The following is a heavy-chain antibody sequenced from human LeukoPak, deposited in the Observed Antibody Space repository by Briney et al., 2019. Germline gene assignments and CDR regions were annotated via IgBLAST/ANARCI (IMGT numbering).Heavy chain of an antibody. V-gene: IGHV3-23*01. D-gene: IGHD4-17*01. CDR1: GFTFSSYA. CDR2: ISGSGGST. CDR3: ARDGYYGDSHFDY. Sequence: GGSLRLSCAASGFTFSSYAMSWVRQAPGKGLEWVSAISGSGGSTYYADSVKGRFTISRDNSKNTLYLQMNSLRAEDTALYHCARDGYYGDSHFDYWGQGTLVTVSS. J-gene: IGHJ4*02.